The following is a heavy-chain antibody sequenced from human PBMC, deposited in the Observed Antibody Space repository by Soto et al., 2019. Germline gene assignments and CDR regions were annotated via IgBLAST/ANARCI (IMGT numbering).Heavy chain of an antibody. CDR2: IKQDGSEK. CDR1: GFTFSSYW. D-gene: IGHD4-17*01. V-gene: IGHV3-7*03. Sequence: GGSLRLSCAASGFTFSSYWMSWVRQAPGKGLEWVANIKQDGSEKYYADSVKGRFTISRDNAKNSLYLQMSSLRAEDTAVYYCARGPSSARGTTKYWGQGTLVTVSS. CDR3: ARGPSSARGTTKY. J-gene: IGHJ4*02.